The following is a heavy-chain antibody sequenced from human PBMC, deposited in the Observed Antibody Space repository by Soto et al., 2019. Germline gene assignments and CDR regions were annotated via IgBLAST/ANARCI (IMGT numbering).Heavy chain of an antibody. CDR3: ARGKRNPYCSGGSCQHWINWFDP. V-gene: IGHV4-34*01. CDR2: INHSGST. Sequence: SETLFLTCAVYGGSFSGYYWSWIRQPPGKGLEWIGEINHSGSTNYNPSLKSRVTISVDTSKNQFSLKLSSVTAADTAVYYCARGKRNPYCSGGSCQHWINWFDPWGQGTLVTVSS. J-gene: IGHJ5*02. D-gene: IGHD2-15*01. CDR1: GGSFSGYY.